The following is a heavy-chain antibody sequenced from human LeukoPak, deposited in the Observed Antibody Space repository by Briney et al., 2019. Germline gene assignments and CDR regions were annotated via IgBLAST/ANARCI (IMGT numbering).Heavy chain of an antibody. Sequence: GGSLRLSCTASGFTFGDYAMSWVRQAPGKGLEWVGFIRSKAYGGTTEYAASVKGRFTISRDDSKSIAYLQMNSLKTEDTAVYYCTREPDYGDYFDYWGQGTLVTVSS. CDR2: IRSKAYGGTT. CDR1: GFTFGDYA. V-gene: IGHV3-49*04. CDR3: TREPDYGDYFDY. J-gene: IGHJ4*02. D-gene: IGHD4-17*01.